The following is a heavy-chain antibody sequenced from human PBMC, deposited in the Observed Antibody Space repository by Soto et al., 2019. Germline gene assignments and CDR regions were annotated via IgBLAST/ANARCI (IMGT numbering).Heavy chain of an antibody. Sequence: SETLSLTCTVAGGSISTYYLSWIRQPPGKGLEWIGYIYYNGRTNYNPSLESRVTISLDTSKSQFSLKLSSVSAADTAVYYCARDGSGYDFWSGPYFFDYWGPGTLVTV. CDR1: GGSISTYY. CDR3: ARDGSGYDFWSGPYFFDY. D-gene: IGHD3-3*01. J-gene: IGHJ4*02. V-gene: IGHV4-59*01. CDR2: IYYNGRT.